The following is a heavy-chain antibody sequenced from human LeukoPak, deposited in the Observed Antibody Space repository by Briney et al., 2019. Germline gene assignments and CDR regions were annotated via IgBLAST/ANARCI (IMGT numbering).Heavy chain of an antibody. V-gene: IGHV4-61*02. CDR1: GGSIGSRSHY. D-gene: IGHD2-2*01. CDR2: IDTSGST. Sequence: SETLSLTCTVSGGSIGSRSHYWSWIRQPAGTELEWIGRIDTSGSTNYNPSLKSRVTISVDPSENQFSLRLSSVTAADTAVYYCARVIHAWYYFDYWGQGILVTVSS. CDR3: ARVIHAWYYFDY. J-gene: IGHJ4*02.